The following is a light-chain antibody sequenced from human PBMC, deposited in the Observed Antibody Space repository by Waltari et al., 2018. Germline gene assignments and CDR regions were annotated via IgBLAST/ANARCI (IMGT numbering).Light chain of an antibody. CDR1: TSNIGTNT. CDR3: ATWDDSLVGRV. CDR2: ANY. J-gene: IGLJ2*01. V-gene: IGLV1-44*01. Sequence: QSVLTQPPSTSGTPGQTVTISCSGSTSNIGTNTVTWYQQFPGTAPKVLVFANYHRPSGLHDRFSASKSGTSASLVISGLQSEDEGDYFCATWDDSLVGRVFGGGTKLTVL.